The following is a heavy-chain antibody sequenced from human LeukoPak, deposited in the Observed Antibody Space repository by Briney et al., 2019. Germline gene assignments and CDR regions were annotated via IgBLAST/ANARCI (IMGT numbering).Heavy chain of an antibody. D-gene: IGHD2-21*01. CDR3: ARMYSNWFDP. CDR2: IYHSGST. Sequence: SETLSLACAVSGGSISSGGYSWSWIRQPPGKGLEWIGYIYHSGSTYYNPSLKSRVTISVDRSKNQFSLKLSSVTAADTAVYYCARMYSNWFDPWGQGTLVTVSS. CDR1: GGSISSGGYS. J-gene: IGHJ5*02. V-gene: IGHV4-30-2*01.